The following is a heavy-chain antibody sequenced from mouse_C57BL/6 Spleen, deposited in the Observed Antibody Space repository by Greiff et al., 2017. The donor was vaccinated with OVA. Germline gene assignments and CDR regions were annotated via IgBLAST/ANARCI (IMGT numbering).Heavy chain of an antibody. J-gene: IGHJ3*01. CDR1: GYTFTSYW. D-gene: IGHD6-1*01. CDR3: ARGSPNPFAY. CDR2: IDPSDSYT. V-gene: IGHV1-69*01. Sequence: QVQLQQPGAELVMPGASVKLSCKASGYTFTSYWMHWVKQRPGQGLEWIGEIDPSDSYTNYNQKFKGKSTLTVDKSSSTAYMQLSSLTSEDSAVYYCARGSPNPFAYWGQGTLVTVSA.